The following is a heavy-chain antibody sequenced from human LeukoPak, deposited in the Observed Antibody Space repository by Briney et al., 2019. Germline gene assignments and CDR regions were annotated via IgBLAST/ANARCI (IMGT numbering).Heavy chain of an antibody. CDR1: GFTFSSYW. Sequence: PGGSLRLSCAASGFTFSSYWMHWVRQAPGKGLVWVSRINSDGSSTSYADSVKGRFTISRDNAKNSLYLQMNSLRAEDTAVYYCARGGDGYNSHFDYWGQGTLVTVSS. CDR2: INSDGSST. V-gene: IGHV3-74*01. CDR3: ARGGDGYNSHFDY. D-gene: IGHD5-24*01. J-gene: IGHJ4*02.